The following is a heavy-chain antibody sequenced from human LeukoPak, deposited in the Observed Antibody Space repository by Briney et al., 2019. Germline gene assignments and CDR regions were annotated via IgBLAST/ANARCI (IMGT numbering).Heavy chain of an antibody. CDR2: IRYDGSNK. Sequence: GGSLRLSCAASGFTFSSYGMHWVRQAPGKGLEWVAFIRYDGSNKYYADSVKGRFTISRDNSKNTLYLQMNSLRAEDTAVYYCAKEGWMIAATENYYYYCMDVWGKGTTVTISS. CDR1: GFTFSSYG. V-gene: IGHV3-30*02. J-gene: IGHJ6*03. D-gene: IGHD2-15*01. CDR3: AKEGWMIAATENYYYYCMDV.